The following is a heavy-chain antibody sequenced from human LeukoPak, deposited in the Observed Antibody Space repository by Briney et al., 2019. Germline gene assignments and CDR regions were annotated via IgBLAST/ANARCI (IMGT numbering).Heavy chain of an antibody. CDR1: GGSLSDYY. Sequence: SETLSLTCTVYGGSLSDYYWSWIRQTPGKGLEWIGKIELSGSTTYNPSLKSRVTMSIDTSKNQFSLKLSSVTAADTGVYYCARGRDYGNAADRGQGTLVTVSS. V-gene: IGHV4-34*01. CDR3: ARGRDYGNAAD. J-gene: IGHJ4*02. CDR2: IELSGST. D-gene: IGHD3-10*01.